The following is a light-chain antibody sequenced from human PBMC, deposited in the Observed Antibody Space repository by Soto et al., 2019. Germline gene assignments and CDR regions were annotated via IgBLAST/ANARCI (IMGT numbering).Light chain of an antibody. J-gene: IGKJ1*01. CDR3: LQDYNYTWT. V-gene: IGKV1-6*01. Sequence: AIQMTQSPSSLSASAGDRATNTCGPSKGISNDISWYQKKKGKAPKTLIYAASSLHSGVPSRFSGSGYGTDLTLTISSMKTEDFETYYCLQDYNYTWTFGQGTKVDIK. CDR2: AAS. CDR1: KGISND.